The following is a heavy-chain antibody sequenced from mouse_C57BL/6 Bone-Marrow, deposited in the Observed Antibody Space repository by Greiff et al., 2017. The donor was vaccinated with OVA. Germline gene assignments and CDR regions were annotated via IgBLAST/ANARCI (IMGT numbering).Heavy chain of an antibody. D-gene: IGHD1-1*01. Sequence: VKLMESGPELVKPGASVKISCKASGYAFSSSWMNWVKQRPGKGLEWIGRIYPGDGDTNYNGKFKGKATLTADKSSSTAYMQLSSLTSEDSAVYCCARTIPYYGSSYWYFDVWGTGTTVTVSS. V-gene: IGHV1-82*01. CDR1: GYAFSSSW. CDR2: IYPGDGDT. CDR3: ARTIPYYGSSYWYFDV. J-gene: IGHJ1*03.